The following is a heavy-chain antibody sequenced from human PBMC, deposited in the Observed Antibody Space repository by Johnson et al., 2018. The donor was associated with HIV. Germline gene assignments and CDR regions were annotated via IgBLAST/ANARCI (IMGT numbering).Heavy chain of an antibody. CDR2: ISYDGSNK. Sequence: QVQLVESGGGVVQPGRSLRLSCAASGFTFSSYAMHWVRQAPGKGLEWVAVISYDGSNKYYADSVKGRFTISRDNSKNTLYLQMNSLRAEDTAVYYCLSQWLVRNAFDIWGQGTMVTVSS. CDR1: GFTFSSYA. D-gene: IGHD6-19*01. J-gene: IGHJ3*02. CDR3: LSQWLVRNAFDI. V-gene: IGHV3-30-3*02.